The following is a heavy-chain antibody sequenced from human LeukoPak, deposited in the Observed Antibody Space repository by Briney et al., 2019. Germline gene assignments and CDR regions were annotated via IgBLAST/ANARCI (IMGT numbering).Heavy chain of an antibody. Sequence: SETLSLTCTVSGGSISTSYYYWGWIRQPPGKGLEWIGNIHNSEGTYYNPSLKSRVTISVDTSKNQFSLKLSSVTAADTAVYYCARQVTFGYAYAYYFDYWGQGSLVTVSS. D-gene: IGHD5-18*01. V-gene: IGHV4-39*01. CDR2: IHNSEGT. J-gene: IGHJ4*02. CDR3: ARQVTFGYAYAYYFDY. CDR1: GGSISTSYYY.